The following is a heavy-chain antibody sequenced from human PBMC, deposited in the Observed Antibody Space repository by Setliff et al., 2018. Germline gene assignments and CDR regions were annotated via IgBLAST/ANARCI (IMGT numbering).Heavy chain of an antibody. J-gene: IGHJ4*02. CDR1: GGSVSSGSYC. CDR3: AREPGFHSGTWCLGD. D-gene: IGHD2-8*01. V-gene: IGHV4-61*02. CDR2: IYTSGST. Sequence: LSLTCTVSGGSVSSGSYCWSWIRQPAGKGLEWIGRIYTSGSTNYNPSLKSRVTISVDTSNNHFSLRLSSVTAADTAVYYCAREPGFHSGTWCLGDWGQGTQVTVSS.